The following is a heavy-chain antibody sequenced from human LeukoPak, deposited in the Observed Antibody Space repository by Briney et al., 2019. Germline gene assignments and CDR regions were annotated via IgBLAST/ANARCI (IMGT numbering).Heavy chain of an antibody. CDR2: ISSSGGST. CDR3: ARTEYYHGFDI. CDR1: GYTFTSNY. Sequence: ASVKVSCKAFGYTFTSNYMHWVRQAPGQGPEWMGVISSSGGSTTYAQKFQGRATMTIDTSTTTVYMEVRSLRSDDTALYYCARTEYYHGFDIWGQGTMVTVSS. D-gene: IGHD2/OR15-2a*01. V-gene: IGHV1-46*01. J-gene: IGHJ3*02.